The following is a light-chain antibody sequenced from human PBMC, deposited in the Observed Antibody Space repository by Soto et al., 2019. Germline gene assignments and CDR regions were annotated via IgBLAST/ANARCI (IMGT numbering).Light chain of an antibody. CDR2: GAS. J-gene: IGKJ1*01. CDR3: QQYDTSPT. V-gene: IGKV3-20*01. Sequence: EIVLTQSPGTLSLSAGERATLSCRASQSVSSSYLAWYQQKPGQAPTVLIYGASSRATGIPDRFSGSGFGTDFTLTISRLEPEDFAVYYCQQYDTSPTFGQGTKVEIK. CDR1: QSVSSSY.